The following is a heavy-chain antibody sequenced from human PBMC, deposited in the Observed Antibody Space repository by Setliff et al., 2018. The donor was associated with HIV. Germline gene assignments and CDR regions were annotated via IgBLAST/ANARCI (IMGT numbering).Heavy chain of an antibody. D-gene: IGHD1-1*01. Sequence: ASVKVSCKASGYTFTSYYMHWVRQAPGQGLEWMGIINPSGGSTSYAQRFQGRVTMTRDTSTSTVYMELSSLRSDDTAVYYCATGSSSTDPSSNSWGQGTPVTVSS. V-gene: IGHV1-46*01. CDR2: INPSGGST. CDR1: GYTFTSYY. J-gene: IGHJ4*02. CDR3: ATGSSSTDPSSNS.